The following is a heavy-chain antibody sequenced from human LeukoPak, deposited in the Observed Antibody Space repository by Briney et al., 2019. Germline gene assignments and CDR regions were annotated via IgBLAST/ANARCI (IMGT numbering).Heavy chain of an antibody. V-gene: IGHV3-7*01. D-gene: IGHD3-3*01. Sequence: PGGSLRLSCAASGSTFSTYAMNWVRQAPGKGLEWVANIKQDGSEKYYVDSVKGRFTISRDNAKNSLYLQMNSLRAEDTAVYYCARRDFWSGYYNNLGQFDYWGQGTLVTVSS. J-gene: IGHJ4*02. CDR3: ARRDFWSGYYNNLGQFDY. CDR1: GSTFSTYA. CDR2: IKQDGSEK.